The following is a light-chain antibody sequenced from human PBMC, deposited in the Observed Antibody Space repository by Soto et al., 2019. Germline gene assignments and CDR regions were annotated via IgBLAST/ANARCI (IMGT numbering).Light chain of an antibody. J-gene: IGKJ1*01. CDR3: QQYNQWPRT. CDR2: GAS. Sequence: EVVMTQSPATLSLSPGERATLSCRASQSIRGDLAWYQQKPSQAPRLLIYGASTRATGIPARFSGSGSGTDFGLIISSLLSEDFAVYYCQQYNQWPRTFGQGTKVEVK. V-gene: IGKV3-15*01. CDR1: QSIRGD.